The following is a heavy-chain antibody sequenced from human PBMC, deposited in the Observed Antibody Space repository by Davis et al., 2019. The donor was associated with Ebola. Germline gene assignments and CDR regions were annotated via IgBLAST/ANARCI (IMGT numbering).Heavy chain of an antibody. CDR3: ATLDILTAYIPYAMDV. CDR1: GYSFSDFY. D-gene: IGHD3-9*01. J-gene: IGHJ6*02. CDR2: VDPKGVKT. Sequence: VQVSCKASGYSFSDFYMHWVQRAPGKGLEWVGLVDPKGVKTVYAEKFQDRVTITADKSTDTVYMELSSLTYEDTAIYYCATLDILTAYIPYAMDVWGQGTTVTVS. V-gene: IGHV1-69-2*01.